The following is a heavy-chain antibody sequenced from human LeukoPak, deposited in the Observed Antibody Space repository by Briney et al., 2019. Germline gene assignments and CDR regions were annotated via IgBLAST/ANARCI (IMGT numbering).Heavy chain of an antibody. J-gene: IGHJ4*02. CDR1: RGSISSYY. V-gene: IGHV4-59*01. CDR2: IYYTGST. CDR3: ARGNSGSYYGFDY. D-gene: IGHD1-26*01. Sequence: SETLSLTCTVSRGSISSYYWSWIRQPPGKGLEWIGYIYYTGSTNYNPSLKSRVSVDTSKNQFSLKLSSVTAADTAVYYCARGNSGSYYGFDYWGQGTLVTVSS.